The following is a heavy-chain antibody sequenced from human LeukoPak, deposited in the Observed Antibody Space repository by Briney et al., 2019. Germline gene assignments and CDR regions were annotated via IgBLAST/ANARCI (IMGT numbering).Heavy chain of an antibody. J-gene: IGHJ4*02. V-gene: IGHV3-13*01. CDR1: GFTFGDYD. D-gene: IGHD1-1*01. CDR3: ARVAKERVGGVYYFDY. Sequence: ARGSLRLSCAASGFTFGDYDMHWVRQATGKGLEWFSAIGTAGDTYYTGSVKGRFTISRENAKNSLYLQMNSLRAGDTAVYYCARVAKERVGGVYYFDYWGQGTLVTVSS. CDR2: IGTAGDT.